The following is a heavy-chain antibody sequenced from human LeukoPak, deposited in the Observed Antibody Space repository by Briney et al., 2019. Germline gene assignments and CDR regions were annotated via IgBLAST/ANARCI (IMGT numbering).Heavy chain of an antibody. CDR2: IYTSGST. J-gene: IGHJ4*02. CDR1: GGSISSGSYY. CDR3: ASDRGSYFDY. D-gene: IGHD1-26*01. V-gene: IGHV4-61*02. Sequence: SQTLSLTCTVSGGSISSGSYYWSWIRQPAGKGLEWIGRIYTSGSTNYNPSLKSRVTISVDTSKNQFSLKLSSVTAADTAVYYCASDRGSYFDYWGQGTLVTASS.